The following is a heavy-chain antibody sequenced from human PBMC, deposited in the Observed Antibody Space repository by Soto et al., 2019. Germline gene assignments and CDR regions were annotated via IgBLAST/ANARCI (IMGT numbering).Heavy chain of an antibody. J-gene: IGHJ4*02. V-gene: IGHV4-61*01. CDR2: IYNNRSF. CDR3: ARVPIGYSSSHYFDF. Sequence: SETLSLTCTVSGGSVSSGSFYWSWIRQPPGKGLEWIGFIYNNRSFNYNPSLKSRVTISVDTSKHQFSLKLSSVTAADTAVYYCARVPIGYSSSHYFDFWGQGALVTVSS. D-gene: IGHD6-6*01. CDR1: GGSVSSGSFY.